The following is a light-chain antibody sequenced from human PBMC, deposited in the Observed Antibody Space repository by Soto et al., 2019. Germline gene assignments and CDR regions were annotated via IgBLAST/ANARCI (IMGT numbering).Light chain of an antibody. CDR1: QSVHNF. CDR2: DAS. J-gene: IGKJ4*01. CDR3: QQFSSYPLT. V-gene: IGKV3-20*01. Sequence: EVVLTQSPATLSLSPGDRAALSCKASQSVHNFLAWYQQKPGQAPRLLIYDASSRATGIPDRFSGGGSGTDFTLTISRLEPEDFAVYYCQQFSSYPLTFGGGTKVDIK.